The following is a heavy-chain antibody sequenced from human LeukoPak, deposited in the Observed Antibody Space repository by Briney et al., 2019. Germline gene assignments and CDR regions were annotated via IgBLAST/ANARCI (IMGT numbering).Heavy chain of an antibody. Sequence: SETLSLTCAVYGGSFSGYYWSWLRQPPGKGLEWIGEINHSGSTNYNPSLKSRVTISVDTSKNQFSLKLSSVAAADTAVYYCARNLYYYDSSGYSGGSWALGVWGKGTAVTVSS. CDR3: ARNLYYYDSSGYSGGSWALGV. CDR2: INHSGST. D-gene: IGHD3-22*01. V-gene: IGHV4-34*01. J-gene: IGHJ6*04. CDR1: GGSFSGYY.